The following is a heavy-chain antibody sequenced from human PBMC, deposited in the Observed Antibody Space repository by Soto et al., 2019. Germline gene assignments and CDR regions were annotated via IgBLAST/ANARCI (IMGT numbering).Heavy chain of an antibody. CDR2: IFSGGNT. V-gene: IGHV3-53*01. Sequence: EMQLVESGGGLIQPGGSLRLSCAATGFTVSSNYMSWVHQAPGKGLEWVAIIFSGGNTYHADSVKGRFTVSRDNSKNTLDLQMNSLRVEDTAVYYCAKGDFDCWGQGTLVTVSS. J-gene: IGHJ4*02. D-gene: IGHD3-16*01. CDR3: AKGDFDC. CDR1: GFTVSSNY.